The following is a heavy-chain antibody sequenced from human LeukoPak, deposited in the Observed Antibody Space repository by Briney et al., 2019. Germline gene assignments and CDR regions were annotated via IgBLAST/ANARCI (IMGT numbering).Heavy chain of an antibody. J-gene: IGHJ4*02. CDR3: ARGTVVPAANDY. V-gene: IGHV4-34*01. CDR2: INHSGST. CDR1: GGSFSGYY. Sequence: SETLSLTCAVYGGSFSGYYWSWIRQPPGKGLEWIGEINHSGSTNYNPSHKSRVTISVDTSKNQFSLKLSSVTAADTAVYYCARGTVVPAANDYWGQGTLVTVSS. D-gene: IGHD2-2*01.